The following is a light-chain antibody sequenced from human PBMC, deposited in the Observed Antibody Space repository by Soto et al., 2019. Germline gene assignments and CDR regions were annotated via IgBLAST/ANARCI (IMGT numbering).Light chain of an antibody. CDR1: QSINRH. Sequence: EIVLTRSPATLFLSPGERAILSCRASQSINRHLAWYQQKPGQAPRLLILDASDRATGIPARFRGSGSGTDFTLTISSLEPEDVAGYYCHQHNNWPPYTFGGGTKVNIK. V-gene: IGKV3-11*01. CDR2: DAS. CDR3: HQHNNWPPYT. J-gene: IGKJ4*01.